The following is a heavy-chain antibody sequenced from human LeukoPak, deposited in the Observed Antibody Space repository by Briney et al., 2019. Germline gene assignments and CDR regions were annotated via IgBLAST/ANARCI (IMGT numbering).Heavy chain of an antibody. Sequence: GGSLRLSCAASGFTFSSYSMNWVRQAPGKGLEWVSSISSSSSYIYYADSVKGRFTISRDNAKNSLYLQMNSLRAEDTAVYYCARDHRPYDSSGYYDYWGQGTLVTVSS. CDR2: ISSSSSYI. J-gene: IGHJ4*02. CDR1: GFTFSSYS. V-gene: IGHV3-21*01. D-gene: IGHD3-22*01. CDR3: ARDHRPYDSSGYYDY.